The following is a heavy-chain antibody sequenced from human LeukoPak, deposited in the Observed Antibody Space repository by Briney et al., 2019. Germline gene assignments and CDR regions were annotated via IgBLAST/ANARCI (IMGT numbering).Heavy chain of an antibody. CDR2: TYYRSNRSKWSS. Sequence: SQTLSLTCAISGDSVSADSATWNWIRQSLSRGLEWLGRTYYRSNRSKWSSDYALSVNSRITISPDTSKNDFSLQLNSVTPEDTAVYYCTRANYRALDIWGQGTMVTVSS. CDR3: TRANYRALDI. D-gene: IGHD5-24*01. V-gene: IGHV6-1*01. J-gene: IGHJ3*02. CDR1: GDSVSADSAT.